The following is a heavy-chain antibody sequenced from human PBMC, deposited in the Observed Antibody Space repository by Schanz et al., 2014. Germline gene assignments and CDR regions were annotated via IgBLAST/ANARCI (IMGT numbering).Heavy chain of an antibody. CDR2: IRPDNGHT. V-gene: IGHV1-18*01. Sequence: QVQLVQSGAEVKKPGASVKVSCKASGYTFISYGLSWVRQAPGQGLEWLGWIRPDNGHTTYSQKVRDRVIFTTDTSPNTAYMELRSLRSDDTAHYYCVRVPSRDVSFDLWGRGTLVTVSS. J-gene: IGHJ2*01. D-gene: IGHD3-16*01. CDR3: VRVPSRDVSFDL. CDR1: GYTFISYG.